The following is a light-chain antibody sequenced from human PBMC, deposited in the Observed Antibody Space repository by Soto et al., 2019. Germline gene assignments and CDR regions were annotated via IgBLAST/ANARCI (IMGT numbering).Light chain of an antibody. J-gene: IGKJ4*01. V-gene: IGKV1-39*01. CDR3: QQYNDLST. CDR1: QHIATY. Sequence: DIQMTQSPSALSASVGDRVTISCRSSQHIATYLNWYQHKPGKAPKLLVYAASTLQGGVPSRFSGSGSGTEFTLTISSLQADDFATYYCQQYNDLSTFGGGTKVEIK. CDR2: AAS.